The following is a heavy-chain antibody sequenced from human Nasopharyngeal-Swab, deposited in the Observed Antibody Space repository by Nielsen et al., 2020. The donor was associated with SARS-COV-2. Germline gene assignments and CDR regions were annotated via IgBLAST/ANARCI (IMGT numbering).Heavy chain of an antibody. Sequence: GESLKISCAASGFTFSSYAMSWVRQAPGKGLECVSAISGSTTYYADSVKGRFTISRDNSKNTLYLQMNSLRAEDTAVYYCASPVRSDDSGPYDYWGQRTQVTVSS. CDR3: ASPVRSDDSGPYDY. CDR1: GFTFSSYA. J-gene: IGHJ4*02. CDR2: ISGSTT. V-gene: IGHV3-23*01. D-gene: IGHD3-10*01.